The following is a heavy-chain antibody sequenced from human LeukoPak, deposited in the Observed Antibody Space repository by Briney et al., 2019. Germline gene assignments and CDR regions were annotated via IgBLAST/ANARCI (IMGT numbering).Heavy chain of an antibody. D-gene: IGHD3-3*01. CDR1: GGSISSYY. CDR2: IYYSGST. Sequence: SETLSLTCTVSGGSISSYYWSWIRQPPGKGLEWIGYIYYSGSTNYNPSLKSRVTISVDTSKNQFSLKLSSVTAADTAVYYCARDVLVWTSGYYYGMDVWGQGTTVTVSS. J-gene: IGHJ6*02. V-gene: IGHV4-59*01. CDR3: ARDVLVWTSGYYYGMDV.